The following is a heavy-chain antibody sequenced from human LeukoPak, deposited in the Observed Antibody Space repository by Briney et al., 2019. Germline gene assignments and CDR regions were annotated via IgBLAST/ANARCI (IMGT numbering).Heavy chain of an antibody. Sequence: GGSLRLSCAASGFTFSNYGMNWVRQAPGNRLEWVSYISSSSDAIYYADSVKGRFTISRDNAENSLYLQLNSLRDEDTAVYYCARAMRSGYDYWGQGTLVTVSS. CDR3: ARAMRSGYDY. J-gene: IGHJ4*02. V-gene: IGHV3-48*02. CDR1: GFTFSNYG. D-gene: IGHD5-12*01. CDR2: ISSSSDAI.